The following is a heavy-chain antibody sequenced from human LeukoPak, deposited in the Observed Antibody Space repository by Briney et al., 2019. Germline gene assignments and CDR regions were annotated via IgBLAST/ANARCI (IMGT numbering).Heavy chain of an antibody. J-gene: IGHJ4*02. CDR1: GGSISSGSYY. D-gene: IGHD1-26*01. Sequence: SETLSLTCTVSGGSISSGSYYWSWIRQPAGKGLEWIGRIYTSGSTNYNPSLKSRVTISVDTSKNQFSLKLSSVTAADTAVYYCARLRSHWEGYFDYWGQGTLVTVSS. CDR3: ARLRSHWEGYFDY. V-gene: IGHV4-61*02. CDR2: IYTSGST.